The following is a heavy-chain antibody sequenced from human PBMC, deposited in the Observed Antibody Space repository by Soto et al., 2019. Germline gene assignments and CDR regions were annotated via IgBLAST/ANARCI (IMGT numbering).Heavy chain of an antibody. CDR1: GYTFTSYY. Sequence: QVQLVQSGAEVKKPGASVKVSCKASGYTFTSYYMHWVRQAPGQGLEWMGIINPSGSTSYAQKFQGRVTMTRETSTNTVYMELSSLRSGDTAVYYCARVYCSGGSCYSIDYWGQGTLVTVSS. D-gene: IGHD2-15*01. J-gene: IGHJ4*02. CDR2: INPSGST. V-gene: IGHV1-46*03. CDR3: ARVYCSGGSCYSIDY.